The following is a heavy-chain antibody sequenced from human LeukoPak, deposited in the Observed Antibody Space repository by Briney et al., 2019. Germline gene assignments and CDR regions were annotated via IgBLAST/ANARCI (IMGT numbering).Heavy chain of an antibody. CDR2: IYYSGST. J-gene: IGHJ5*02. Sequence: SETLSLTCTVSGGSISSYYWSWIRQPPGKGLEWIGYIYYSGSTNYNPSLKSRVTISVDTSKNQFSLKLGSVTAADTAVYYCARLLWFGEGNWFDPWGQGTLVTVSS. D-gene: IGHD3-10*01. V-gene: IGHV4-59*08. CDR3: ARLLWFGEGNWFDP. CDR1: GGSISSYY.